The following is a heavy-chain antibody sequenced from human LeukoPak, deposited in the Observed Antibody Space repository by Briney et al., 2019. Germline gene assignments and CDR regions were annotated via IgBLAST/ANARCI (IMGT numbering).Heavy chain of an antibody. CDR1: GFTFSTYG. J-gene: IGHJ3*02. CDR2: IWYDGSNK. Sequence: GGSLRLSCAASGFTFSTYGMHWVRQAPGKGLEWVAVIWYDGSNKYYADSVKGRFTIARDNSKNTLYPQMNSLRAEDTAVYYCAKAVTLVRTDAFDIWGQGTMVTVSS. CDR3: AKAVTLVRTDAFDI. D-gene: IGHD3-10*01. V-gene: IGHV3-33*06.